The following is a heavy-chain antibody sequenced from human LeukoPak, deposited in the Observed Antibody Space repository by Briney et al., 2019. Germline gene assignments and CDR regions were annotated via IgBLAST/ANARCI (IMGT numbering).Heavy chain of an antibody. Sequence: GGSLRLSCAASGFTFSSYAMSWVRQAPGKGLEWVSAISGSGGSTYYADSVKGRFTISRDNSKNTLYLQMNSLRVEDTAVYYCATTGVWPPLADYWGQGTLVTVSS. V-gene: IGHV3-23*01. CDR2: ISGSGGST. CDR1: GFTFSSYA. J-gene: IGHJ4*02. D-gene: IGHD3-16*01. CDR3: ATTGVWPPLADY.